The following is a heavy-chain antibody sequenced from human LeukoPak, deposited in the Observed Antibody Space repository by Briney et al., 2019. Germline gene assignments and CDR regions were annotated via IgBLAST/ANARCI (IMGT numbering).Heavy chain of an antibody. V-gene: IGHV3-30-3*02. CDR1: GFTLSSYP. CDR2: ISYEGISK. D-gene: IGHD1-1*01. CDR3: AKDFVRYNIQFDY. J-gene: IGHJ4*02. Sequence: PGGSLRLSCAASGFTLSSYPMHWVRQTPGKGLEWVAFISYEGISKYYADSVRGRFTISRDNSKNTLYLQMNSLRAEDTALYYCAKDFVRYNIQFDYWGQGALVTVSS.